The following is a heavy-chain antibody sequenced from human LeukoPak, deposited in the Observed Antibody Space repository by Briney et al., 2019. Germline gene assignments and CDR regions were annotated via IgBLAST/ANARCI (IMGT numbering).Heavy chain of an antibody. D-gene: IGHD2-21*01. CDR3: ASEAAYAYGPEDQ. J-gene: IGHJ1*01. CDR2: IYYCGST. V-gene: IGHV4-39*01. Sequence: SETLSLTCTVSGDSISSTYYYWGWHRQPPGKGLEWVGNIYYCGSTNYNPSLKSRVTISVDTSKKQFSLKLSCVTAADTAIYVGASEAAYAYGPEDQWGQGTLV. CDR1: GDSISSTYYY.